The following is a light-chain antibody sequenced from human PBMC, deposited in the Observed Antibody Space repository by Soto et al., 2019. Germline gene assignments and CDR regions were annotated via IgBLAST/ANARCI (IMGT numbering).Light chain of an antibody. CDR2: GAS. Sequence: EIVMTQSPAALSVSAGGRATITCRASQSISDILAWYQQKPGQAPRLLIYGASTRDTGVPARFSGSGSGTEFTLTISSLQPEDFATYYCQQHNSCLCTFGQGTRVDIK. V-gene: IGKV3-15*01. J-gene: IGKJ1*01. CDR3: QQHNSCLCT. CDR1: QSISDI.